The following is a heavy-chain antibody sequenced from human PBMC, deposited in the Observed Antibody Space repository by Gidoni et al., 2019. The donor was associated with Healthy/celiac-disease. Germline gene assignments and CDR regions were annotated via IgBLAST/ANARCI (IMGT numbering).Heavy chain of an antibody. D-gene: IGHD4-17*01. Sequence: QLQLQESGPGLVKPSETLSLTCTVSGGSISSSSYYWGWIRQPPGKGLEWIGSIYYSGSTYYNPSLKSRVTISVDTSKNQFSLKLSSVTAADTAVYYCARQYGDYEINWFDPWGQGTLVTVSS. V-gene: IGHV4-39*01. CDR2: IYYSGST. CDR1: GGSISSSSYY. J-gene: IGHJ5*02. CDR3: ARQYGDYEINWFDP.